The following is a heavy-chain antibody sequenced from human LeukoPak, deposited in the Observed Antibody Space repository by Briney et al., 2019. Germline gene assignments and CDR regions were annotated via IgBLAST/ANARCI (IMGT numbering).Heavy chain of an antibody. Sequence: GGSLRLSCAASGFTFSSFGMHWVRQAPGKGLEWVAFIRYDGSNKYYADSVRGRFTISRDNSKNTLYLQMNSLRAEDTAVYYCAKPYYDFWSGYQSWFDPWGQGTLVTVSS. D-gene: IGHD3-3*01. CDR2: IRYDGSNK. V-gene: IGHV3-30*02. J-gene: IGHJ5*02. CDR3: AKPYYDFWSGYQSWFDP. CDR1: GFTFSSFG.